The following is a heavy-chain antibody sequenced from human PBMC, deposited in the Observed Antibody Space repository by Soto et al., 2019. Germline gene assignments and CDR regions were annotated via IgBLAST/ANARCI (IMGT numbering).Heavy chain of an antibody. CDR1: VGSISNIHV. CDR3: ARQGFGAIHGLVDV. V-gene: IGHV4-4*02. J-gene: IGHJ6*02. D-gene: IGHD3-10*01. Sequence: SETLSLTCVVSVGSISNIHVWSWVRQPPGKGLEWIGEIYQSENTYYNPSLKSRVAISGDTSKNQFSLNLSSVTAADTALYFCARQGFGAIHGLVDVWGQGTTVTVSS. CDR2: IYQSENT.